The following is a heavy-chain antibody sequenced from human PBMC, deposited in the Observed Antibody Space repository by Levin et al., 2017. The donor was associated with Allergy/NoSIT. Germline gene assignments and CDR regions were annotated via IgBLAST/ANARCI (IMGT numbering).Heavy chain of an antibody. D-gene: IGHD3-22*01. CDR3: ARNTYYYDSSGRINWFDP. CDR2: IYYSGST. Sequence: SETLSLTCTVSGGSISSSSYYWGWIRQPPGKGLEWIGSIYYSGSTYYNPSLKSRVTISVDTSKNQFSLKLSSVTAADTAVYYCARNTYYYDSSGRINWFDPWGQGTLVTVSS. J-gene: IGHJ5*02. CDR1: GGSISSSSYY. V-gene: IGHV4-39*01.